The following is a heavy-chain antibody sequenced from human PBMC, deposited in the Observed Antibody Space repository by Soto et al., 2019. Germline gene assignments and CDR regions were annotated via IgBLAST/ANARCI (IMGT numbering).Heavy chain of an antibody. D-gene: IGHD6-13*01. J-gene: IGHJ5*02. V-gene: IGHV6-1*01. CDR2: TYYRSKWYN. CDR1: VDSVSSNSAA. CDR3: ARDRKYSIASRVGNWFGL. Sequence: ETLSLTCSISVDSVSSNSAAWHWIRQSPSRGLEWLGRTYYRSKWYNDYAVSVKSRITINPDTSKNQFSLHLNSVTPEDTAVYYCARDRKYSIASRVGNWFGLWDQGNLVIVSS.